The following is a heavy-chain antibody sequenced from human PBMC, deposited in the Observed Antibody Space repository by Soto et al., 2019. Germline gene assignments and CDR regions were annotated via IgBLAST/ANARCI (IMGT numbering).Heavy chain of an antibody. V-gene: IGHV3-30*04. CDR2: ISYDGRDE. CDR3: ARDSRTDGYKYDYFDY. Sequence: ESGGGVVQPGRSLRLSCTASGFTFSNYAIHWVRQAPGKGLEWVALISYDGRDEYYADSVKGRFTISRANSKNTLYLQMNSLRAEDTGMFYCARDSRTDGYKYDYFDYWGQGTLVTVSS. J-gene: IGHJ4*02. D-gene: IGHD2-8*01. CDR1: GFTFSNYA.